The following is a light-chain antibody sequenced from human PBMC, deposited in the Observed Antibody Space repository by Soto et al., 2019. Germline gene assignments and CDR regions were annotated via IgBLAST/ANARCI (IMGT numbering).Light chain of an antibody. V-gene: IGKV3-20*01. CDR2: GAS. CDR3: QRTYNAPRLT. J-gene: IGKJ4*01. CDR1: QSVSSSY. Sequence: EIVLTQSPGTLSLSPGERATLSCRASQSVSSSYLAWYQQKPGQAPRLLIYGASSRATGIPDRFSGSGSGTDFTLTISSLQPEDVATYYGQRTYNAPRLTFGGGTKVEIK.